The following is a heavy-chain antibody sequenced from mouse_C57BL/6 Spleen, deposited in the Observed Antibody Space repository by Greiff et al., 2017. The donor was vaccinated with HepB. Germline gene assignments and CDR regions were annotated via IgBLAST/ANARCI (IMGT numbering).Heavy chain of an antibody. J-gene: IGHJ4*01. D-gene: IGHD2-4*01. V-gene: IGHV1-55*01. Sequence: QVQLQQPGAELVKPGASVKMSCKASGYTFTSYWITWVKQRPGQGLEWIGDIYPGSGSTNYNEKFKSKATLTVDTSSSTAYMQLSSQTSEDSAVYYCARGDYDNDEGDAMECWGQGTSVTVSS. CDR3: ARGDYDNDEGDAMEC. CDR1: GYTFTSYW. CDR2: IYPGSGST.